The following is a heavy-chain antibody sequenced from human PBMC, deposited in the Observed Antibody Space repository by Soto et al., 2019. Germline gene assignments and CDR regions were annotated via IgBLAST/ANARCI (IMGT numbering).Heavy chain of an antibody. CDR1: GGSISSGGYY. CDR2: IYYSGST. J-gene: IGHJ5*02. V-gene: IGHV4-31*03. D-gene: IGHD3-10*01. CDR3: ARGPVSGSYYGSGSPS. Sequence: TLSLTCTVSGGSISSGGYYWSWIRQHPGKGLEWIGYIYYSGSTYYNPSLKSRVTISVDTSKNQFSLKLSSVTAADTAVYYCARGPVSGSYYGSGSPSWGQGTLVTVSS.